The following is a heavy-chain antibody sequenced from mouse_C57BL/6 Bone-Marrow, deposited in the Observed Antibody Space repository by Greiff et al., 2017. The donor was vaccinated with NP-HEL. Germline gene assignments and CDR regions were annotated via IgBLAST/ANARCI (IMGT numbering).Heavy chain of an antibody. J-gene: IGHJ4*01. CDR1: GFTFSSYG. Sequence: EVHLVESGGDLVKPGGSLKLSCAASGFTFSSYGMSWVRQTPDKRLEWVATISSGGSYTYYPDSVKGRFTISRDNAKNTLYLQMSSLKSEDTAMYYCARQNYYYGSSYDYAMDYWGQGTSVTVSS. D-gene: IGHD1-1*01. CDR2: ISSGGSYT. V-gene: IGHV5-6*01. CDR3: ARQNYYYGSSYDYAMDY.